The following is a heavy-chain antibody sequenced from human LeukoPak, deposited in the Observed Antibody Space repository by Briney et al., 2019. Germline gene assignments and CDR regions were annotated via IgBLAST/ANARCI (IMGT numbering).Heavy chain of an antibody. D-gene: IGHD3-9*01. J-gene: IGHJ4*02. CDR1: GGSISSSSYY. Sequence: SETLSLTCTVSGGSISSSSYYWGWIRQPPGKGLEWIGSIYYSGSTYYNPSLKSRVTISVDTSKNQFSLKLSSVTAADTAVYYCARGLHDDILTDYDYFDYWGQGTLVTVSS. CDR3: ARGLHDDILTDYDYFDY. V-gene: IGHV4-39*07. CDR2: IYYSGST.